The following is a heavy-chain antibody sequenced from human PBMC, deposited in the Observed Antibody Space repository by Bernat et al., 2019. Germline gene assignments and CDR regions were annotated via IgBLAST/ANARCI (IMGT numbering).Heavy chain of an antibody. Sequence: EVQLVESGGGLVQPGGSLKLSCVASGFTFSGSAMHWVRQASGKGLEWVGRIRSKANSYATAYAASVKGRFTISRDDSKNTAYLQMNSLKTEDTAVYYCTRGPYCTGGVCYDADWGQGTLVTVSS. V-gene: IGHV3-73*02. D-gene: IGHD2-8*02. CDR1: GFTFSGSA. CDR2: IRSKANSYAT. CDR3: TRGPYCTGGVCYDAD. J-gene: IGHJ4*02.